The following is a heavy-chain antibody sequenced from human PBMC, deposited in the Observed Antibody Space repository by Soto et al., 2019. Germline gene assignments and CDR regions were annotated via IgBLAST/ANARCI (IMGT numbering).Heavy chain of an antibody. V-gene: IGHV4-34*01. J-gene: IGHJ5*02. CDR1: GGSFSGYY. CDR3: TRADNLRWFDP. Sequence: QVQLQQWGAGLLKPSETLSLTCAVHGGSFSGYYWTWIRQPPGEGLEWIGEINHSGSPNYNPSLKSRVTISIDTSQNHFSLRLSSVTAADTAVYYCTRADNLRWFDPWGQGALFTVSS. CDR2: INHSGSP. D-gene: IGHD1-20*01.